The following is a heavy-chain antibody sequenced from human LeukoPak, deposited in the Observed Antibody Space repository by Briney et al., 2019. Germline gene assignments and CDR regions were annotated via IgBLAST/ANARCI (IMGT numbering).Heavy chain of an antibody. D-gene: IGHD6-19*01. V-gene: IGHV3-30-3*01. J-gene: IGHJ4*02. CDR2: ISYDGSIK. CDR3: AREVEQWLVYYFDY. Sequence: PGRSLRLSCAASGFTFSSYAMHCVRRPPDKGLEWVAVISYDGSIKYYADSVKGRFTISRGNSKTTLYLQMNSLRAKDTAVYYCAREVEQWLVYYFDYWGQGTLVTVS. CDR1: GFTFSSYA.